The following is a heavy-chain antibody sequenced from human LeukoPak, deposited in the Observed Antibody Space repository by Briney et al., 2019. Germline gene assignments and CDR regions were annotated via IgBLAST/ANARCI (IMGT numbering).Heavy chain of an antibody. D-gene: IGHD3-22*01. J-gene: IGHJ4*02. CDR3: AKDFSVYYYDSRVFDY. CDR2: IRYDGSNK. CDR1: GFTFSSYG. V-gene: IGHV3-30*02. Sequence: PGGSLRLSCATSGFTFSSYGMHSVRPAPGKGLGWVTFIRYDGSNKYYDDSVKGRFTISRDNSKNTLYLQMNSLRAEDTAVYYCAKDFSVYYYDSRVFDYWGQGTLVTVSS.